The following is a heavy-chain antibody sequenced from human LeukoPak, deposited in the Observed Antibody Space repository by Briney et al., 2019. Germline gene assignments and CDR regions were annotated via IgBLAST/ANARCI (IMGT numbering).Heavy chain of an antibody. CDR2: IVGRVVST. CDR3: AKGHHYDSGSLYY. CDR1: GFTFSSYG. D-gene: IGHD3-10*01. J-gene: IGHJ4*02. V-gene: IGHV3-23*01. Sequence: GGSLRFSCAASGFTFSSYGMSWVRQAPGKGREWVSAIVGRVVSTYYADSVTGRFTISRDHSKNTLYVQMNSLRAADMAVYDCAKGHHYDSGSLYYWGQGTLLSVSS.